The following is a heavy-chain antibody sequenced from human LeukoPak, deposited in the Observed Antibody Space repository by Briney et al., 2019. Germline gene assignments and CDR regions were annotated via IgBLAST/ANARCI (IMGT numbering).Heavy chain of an antibody. CDR2: INHSGST. CDR3: AGYCSGGSCYRHFDY. Sequence: IPSETLSITCAVYGGSFSGYYWSWIRQPPGKGLEWIGEINHSGSTNYNPSLKSRVTISVDTSKNQFSLKLSSVTAADTAVYYCAGYCSGGSCYRHFDYWGQGTLVTVSS. J-gene: IGHJ4*02. CDR1: GGSFSGYY. D-gene: IGHD2-15*01. V-gene: IGHV4-34*01.